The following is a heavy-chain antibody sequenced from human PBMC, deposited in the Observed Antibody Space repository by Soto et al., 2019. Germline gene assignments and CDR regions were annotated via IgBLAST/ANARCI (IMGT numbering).Heavy chain of an antibody. D-gene: IGHD6-19*01. CDR2: IYDSGST. CDR3: ARDFWAAGTGAFDV. J-gene: IGHJ3*01. CDR1: GDSISSFY. Sequence: SETLSLTCTVSGDSISSFYWSWIRQAPGKGLEWIAYIYDSGSTNYTPSLKSRVTISLDTSKNQFSLKLTSVTAADTAMYYCARDFWAAGTGAFDVWGQGTMVTVSS. V-gene: IGHV4-59*01.